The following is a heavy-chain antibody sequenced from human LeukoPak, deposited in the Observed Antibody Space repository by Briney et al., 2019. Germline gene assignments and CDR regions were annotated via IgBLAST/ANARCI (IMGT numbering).Heavy chain of an antibody. CDR1: GGSVSSGNYY. J-gene: IGHJ4*02. CDR3: ARGIRTGYGY. D-gene: IGHD1-1*01. V-gene: IGHV4-61*01. Sequence: SETLSLTCSVSGGSVSSGNYYWSWIRQPPGKRLEWIGHVDYSGSTSYNPSLKRRVTISLDTSKNQFSLKVMYLTAADTAVYYCARGIRTGYGYWGQGTLVTVSS. CDR2: VDYSGST.